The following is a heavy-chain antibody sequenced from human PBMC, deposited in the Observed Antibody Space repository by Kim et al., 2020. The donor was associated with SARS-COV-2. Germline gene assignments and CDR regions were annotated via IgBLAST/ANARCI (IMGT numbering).Heavy chain of an antibody. CDR2: ISSSGSTI. D-gene: IGHD5-12*01. CDR1: GFTFSDYY. V-gene: IGHV3-11*01. J-gene: IGHJ6*02. Sequence: GGSLRLSCAASGFTFSDYYMSWIRQAPGKGLEWVSYISSSGSTIYYADSVKGRFTISRDNAKNSLYLQMNSLRAEDTPVYYCARDLERYGYNYYYYGMYVWGQGTTFTVSS. CDR3: ARDLERYGYNYYYYGMYV.